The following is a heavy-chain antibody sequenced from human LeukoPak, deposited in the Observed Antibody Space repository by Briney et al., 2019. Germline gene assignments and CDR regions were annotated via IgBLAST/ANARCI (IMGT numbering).Heavy chain of an antibody. D-gene: IGHD1-14*01. Sequence: GGSLRLSCAASGFTFSSYGMNWVRQAPGKGLEWLANIKQDGSQTNYVDSVKGRFTISRDNAKKSLYLQMNSLRAEDTAVYYCVIAGNKDVDHWGQGTLVTVSS. CDR1: GFTFSSYG. V-gene: IGHV3-7*01. CDR2: IKQDGSQT. CDR3: VIAGNKDVDH. J-gene: IGHJ4*02.